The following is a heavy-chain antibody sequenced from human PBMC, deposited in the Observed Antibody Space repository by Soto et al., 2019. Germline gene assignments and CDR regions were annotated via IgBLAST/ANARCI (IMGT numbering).Heavy chain of an antibody. CDR3: ARRNARYGPHYFDS. CDR2: MNPYNGNA. Sequence: ASVKVSCKASGYTFITYDINWVRQAPGQGLEWMGWMNPYNGNAGYAQKFQGRVTMTRNTSISTAYMELTSLKSNDTAVYFCARRNARYGPHYFDSWGQGTLVTVSS. D-gene: IGHD3-9*01. J-gene: IGHJ4*02. V-gene: IGHV1-8*01. CDR1: GYTFITYD.